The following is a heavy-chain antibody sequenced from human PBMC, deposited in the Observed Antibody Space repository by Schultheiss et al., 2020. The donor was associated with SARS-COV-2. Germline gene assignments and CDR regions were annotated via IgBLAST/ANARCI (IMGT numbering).Heavy chain of an antibody. J-gene: IGHJ4*02. Sequence: GGSLRLSCAASGFTFSSYWMHWVRQAPGKGLVWVSRINSDGSSTSYADSVKGRFTISRDNAKNTLYLQMNSLRAEDTAVYYCAKGLLVGATDYWSQGTLVTVSS. CDR2: INSDGSST. CDR1: GFTFSSYW. CDR3: AKGLLVGATDY. D-gene: IGHD1-26*01. V-gene: IGHV3-74*01.